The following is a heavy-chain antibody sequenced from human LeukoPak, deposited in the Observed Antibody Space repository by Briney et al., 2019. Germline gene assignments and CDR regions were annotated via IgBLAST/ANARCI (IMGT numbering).Heavy chain of an antibody. CDR3: ARGRGRYGDYYWYFDL. V-gene: IGHV1-69*13. D-gene: IGHD4-17*01. CDR1: GGTFSSYA. CDR2: IIPIFGTA. J-gene: IGHJ2*01. Sequence: ASVKVCCKASGGTFSSYAISWVRQAPGQGLEWMGGIIPIFGTANYAQKFQGRVTITADESTSTAYMELSSLRSEDTAVYYCARGRGRYGDYYWYFDLWGRGTLVTVSS.